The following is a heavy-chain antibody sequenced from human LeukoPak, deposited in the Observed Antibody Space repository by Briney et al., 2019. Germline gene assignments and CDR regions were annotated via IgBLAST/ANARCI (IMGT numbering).Heavy chain of an antibody. CDR2: INTVNDNT. D-gene: IGHD4/OR15-4a*01. CDR3: ARDQSLTWYGVPGDY. V-gene: IGHV1-3*04. CDR1: GYTFTRNA. Sequence: ASVTVSCTASGYTFTRNAMHWVRQAPGQGLEWMGWINTVNDNTEYSQKFHGRVTITRDISASTVYMELSSLRSEDTAMYYCARDQSLTWYGVPGDYWGQGTQVTVS. J-gene: IGHJ4*02.